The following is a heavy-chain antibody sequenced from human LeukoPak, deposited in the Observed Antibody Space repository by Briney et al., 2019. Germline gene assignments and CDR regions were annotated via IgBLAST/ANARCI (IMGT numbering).Heavy chain of an antibody. V-gene: IGHV4-39*01. D-gene: IGHD3-22*01. CDR1: GGSISSSSYY. CDR2: IYYSGST. J-gene: IGHJ4*02. CDR3: ARAPYYYDSSGYFFDY. Sequence: KPSETLSLTCTVSGGSISSSSYYWGWIRQPPGKGLEWIGSIYYSGSTYYHPSLKTRVTISVDTSKNQFSLKLSSVTAADTAVYYCARAPYYYDSSGYFFDYWGQGTLVTVSS.